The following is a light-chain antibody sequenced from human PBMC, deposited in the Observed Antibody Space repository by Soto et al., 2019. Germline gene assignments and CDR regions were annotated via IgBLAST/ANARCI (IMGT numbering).Light chain of an antibody. V-gene: IGKV3-15*01. CDR1: HSISDT. CDR3: QQYNNWPQT. J-gene: IGKJ1*01. Sequence: EIVMTQSPATLSVSPGGRATLSCRASHSISDTLAWYQQKPGQAPRLLIYSASRRATGSPGRFSGSGSGTDFTLTISSLQSEDLAVYYCQQYNNWPQTFGQGTKVDIK. CDR2: SAS.